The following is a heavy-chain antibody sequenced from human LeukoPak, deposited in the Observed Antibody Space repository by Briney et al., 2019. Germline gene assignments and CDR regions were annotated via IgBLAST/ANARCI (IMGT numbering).Heavy chain of an antibody. D-gene: IGHD6-13*01. Sequence: SETLSLTCTVSGGSISSSSYYWGWIRQPPGKGLEWIGSIYYSGSTYYNPSLKSRVTISVHTSKNQFSLKLSSVTAADTAVYYCARLGIAAAGTDYYYGMDVWGQGTTVTVSS. CDR3: ARLGIAAAGTDYYYGMDV. CDR1: GGSISSSSYY. V-gene: IGHV4-39*01. J-gene: IGHJ6*02. CDR2: IYYSGST.